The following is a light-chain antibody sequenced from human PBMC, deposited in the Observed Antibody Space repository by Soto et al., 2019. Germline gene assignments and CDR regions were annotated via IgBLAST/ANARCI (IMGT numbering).Light chain of an antibody. CDR2: NDD. CDR3: AAWDDRLSGPV. V-gene: IGLV1-47*01. J-gene: IGLJ3*02. CDR1: TSNIETHS. Sequence: QSVLTQSPSASESPGQRVTISCSGTTSNIETHSVYWYRQLPGTAPKLVIYNDDKRPAGVPDRFSGSKSGTSASLVISGLRSDDEADYFCAAWDDRLSGPVFGGGTKLTVL.